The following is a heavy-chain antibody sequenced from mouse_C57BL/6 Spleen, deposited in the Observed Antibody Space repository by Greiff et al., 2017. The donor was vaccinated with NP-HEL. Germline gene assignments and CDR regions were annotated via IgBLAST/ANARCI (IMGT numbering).Heavy chain of an antibody. CDR1: GYAFSSSW. D-gene: IGHD2-5*01. J-gene: IGHJ4*01. Sequence: QVQLQQSGPELVKPGASVKISCKASGYAFSSSWMNWVKQRPGKGLEWIGRIYPGDGDTNYNGKFKGKATLTADKSSSTAYMQLSSLTSEDSAVYFCARCTYYSNYDAMDYWGQGTSVTVSS. V-gene: IGHV1-82*01. CDR2: IYPGDGDT. CDR3: ARCTYYSNYDAMDY.